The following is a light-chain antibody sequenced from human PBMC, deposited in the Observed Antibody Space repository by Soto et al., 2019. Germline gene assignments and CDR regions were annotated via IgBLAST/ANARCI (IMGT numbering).Light chain of an antibody. CDR2: GAS. CDR3: QQYNNWPYT. J-gene: IGKJ2*01. V-gene: IGKV3-15*01. Sequence: EIVMTQSPATLSVSPGERATLSCSASQSISSNLAWYQQKPGQAPRLLIYGASSRATGLPARFSGSGSGTELTITISSLQSEDFAVYYCQQYNNWPYTFGQGTKLEI. CDR1: QSISSN.